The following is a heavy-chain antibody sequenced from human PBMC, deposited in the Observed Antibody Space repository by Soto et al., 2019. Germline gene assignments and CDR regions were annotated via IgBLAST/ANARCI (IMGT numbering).Heavy chain of an antibody. D-gene: IGHD3-10*01. V-gene: IGHV4-4*02. CDR1: GGSISDINW. J-gene: IGHJ6*02. Sequence: SETLSLTCAVSGGSISDINWRYWIRQPPGKGLEWIGEIYHSGTTHYNPSLMSRLTISVDKSKNQFSLKLSSVTAADTAVYYCARFGGGMDVWGQGTTVTVSS. CDR2: IYHSGTT. CDR3: ARFGGGMDV.